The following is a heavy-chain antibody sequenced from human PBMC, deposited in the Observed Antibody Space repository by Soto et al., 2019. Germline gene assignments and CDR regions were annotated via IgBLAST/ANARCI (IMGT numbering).Heavy chain of an antibody. CDR1: GYTFTGYY. J-gene: IGHJ6*02. CDR2: INPNSGGT. D-gene: IGHD6-13*01. Sequence: ASLKVSCKASGYTFTGYYMHWVRQAPGQGLEWMGWINPNSGGTNYAQKFQGWVTMTRDTSISTAYMELSRLRSDDTAVYYCARDASSSSWYPRYYYYGMDVWGQGTTVTVSS. CDR3: ARDASSSSWYPRYYYYGMDV. V-gene: IGHV1-2*04.